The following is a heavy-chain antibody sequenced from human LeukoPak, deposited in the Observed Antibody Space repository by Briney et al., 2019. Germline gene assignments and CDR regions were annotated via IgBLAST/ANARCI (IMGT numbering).Heavy chain of an antibody. CDR2: ISSSSRDI. Sequence: GGSLRLSCVGSGFNVKDYYISWIRQAPGKGLEWVAAISSSSRDIFYADSVKGRFSISRDNTQNSLSLQMNSLRAEDTAVYYCVREAAATLFDYWGQGTLVTVSS. CDR1: GFNVKDYY. D-gene: IGHD1-26*01. CDR3: VREAAATLFDY. J-gene: IGHJ4*02. V-gene: IGHV3-21*01.